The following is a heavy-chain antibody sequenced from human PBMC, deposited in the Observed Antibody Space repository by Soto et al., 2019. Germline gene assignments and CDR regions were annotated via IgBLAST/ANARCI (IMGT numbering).Heavy chain of an antibody. CDR1: GFTFSSYS. Sequence: EVQLVESGGGLVKPGGSLRLSCAASGFTFSSYSMNWVRQAPGKGLEWVSSISSSSSYIYYADSVKGRFTISRDNAKNRLYLQMNRLKAEDTAVYYCARDFCRSTSCYPVFYYYHYIDVWGKGTTVTVSS. V-gene: IGHV3-21*01. J-gene: IGHJ6*03. D-gene: IGHD2-2*01. CDR2: ISSSSSYI. CDR3: ARDFCRSTSCYPVFYYYHYIDV.